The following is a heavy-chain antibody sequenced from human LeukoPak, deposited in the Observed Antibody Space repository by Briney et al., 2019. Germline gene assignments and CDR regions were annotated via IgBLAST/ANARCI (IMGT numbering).Heavy chain of an antibody. D-gene: IGHD3-10*02. CDR1: GFTFDDYA. J-gene: IGHJ4*02. CDR2: ISGDGGNT. Sequence: GGSLRLSCAASGFTFDDYAMHWVRQAPGKGLEWVSLISGDGGNTHYADSVKGRFTISRDNSKSSLYLQMNSLRTEDTALYYCALFGESTDYYFDYWGQGTLITVSS. V-gene: IGHV3-43*02. CDR3: ALFGESTDYYFDY.